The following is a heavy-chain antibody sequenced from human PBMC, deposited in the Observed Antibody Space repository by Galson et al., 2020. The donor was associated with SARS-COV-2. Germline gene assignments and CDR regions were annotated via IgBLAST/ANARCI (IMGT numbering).Heavy chain of an antibody. Sequence: SETLSLTCAVYGGSFSGYYWSWIRQPPGKGLEWIGEINHSGSTNYNPSLKSRVTISVDTSKNQFSLKLSSVTAADTAVYYCARGLPYIVVVPRGIWFDPWGQGTLVTVSS. CDR3: ARGLPYIVVVPRGIWFDP. CDR1: GGSFSGYY. J-gene: IGHJ5*02. V-gene: IGHV4-34*01. D-gene: IGHD2-21*01. CDR2: INHSGST.